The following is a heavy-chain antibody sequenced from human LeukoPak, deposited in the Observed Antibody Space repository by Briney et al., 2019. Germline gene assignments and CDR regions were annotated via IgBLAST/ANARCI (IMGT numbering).Heavy chain of an antibody. D-gene: IGHD3-22*01. V-gene: IGHV1-24*01. J-gene: IGHJ3*02. CDR1: GYTFTGYY. Sequence: ASVKVSCKASGYTFTGYYMHWVRQAPGQGLEWMGGFDPEDGETIYAQKFQGRVTMTEDTSTDTAYMELSSLRSEDTAVYYCATDPSAYYYDISDYRADAFDIWGQGTMVTVSS. CDR2: FDPEDGET. CDR3: ATDPSAYYYDISDYRADAFDI.